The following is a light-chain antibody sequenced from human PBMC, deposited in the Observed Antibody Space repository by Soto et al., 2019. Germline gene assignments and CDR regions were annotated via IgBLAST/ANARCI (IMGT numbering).Light chain of an antibody. Sequence: DIQMTQSPSSLSASVGDRVTITCQASQDISNYLNWYQQKPGKAPKLLIYDAINLETGVPSRFSGSGSGTDFTVTLSSLQPEDIATYYCQRYDNVPLTFGGGTRVEIK. CDR3: QRYDNVPLT. CDR2: DAI. J-gene: IGKJ4*01. V-gene: IGKV1-33*01. CDR1: QDISNY.